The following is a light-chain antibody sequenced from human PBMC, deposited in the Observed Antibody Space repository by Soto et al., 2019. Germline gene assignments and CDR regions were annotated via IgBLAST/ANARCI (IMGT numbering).Light chain of an antibody. CDR2: GAS. V-gene: IGKV3-11*01. Sequence: EIVLMLSPGTLSLSPGERATLSCRASQSVRSYLVWYQQKPGQAPRLLIYGASNRATGIPARFSGSGSGTDFTLTISSLEPEDFAVYYCQQRSTWPTITFGQGTRLEIK. CDR1: QSVRSY. J-gene: IGKJ5*01. CDR3: QQRSTWPTIT.